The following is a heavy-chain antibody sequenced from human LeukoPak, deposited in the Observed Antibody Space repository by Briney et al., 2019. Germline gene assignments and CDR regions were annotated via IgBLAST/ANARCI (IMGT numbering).Heavy chain of an antibody. CDR2: IYHSGST. Sequence: SETLSLTCTVSGYSIRSGYYWGWILQPPGKGLEWIGSIYHSGSTSYNPSLKSRVTISADTSKNQFSLKLISVTAADTAVYYCASRKLGNDYWGQGTLVTVSS. J-gene: IGHJ4*02. V-gene: IGHV4-38-2*02. CDR3: ASRKLGNDY. D-gene: IGHD7-27*01. CDR1: GYSIRSGYY.